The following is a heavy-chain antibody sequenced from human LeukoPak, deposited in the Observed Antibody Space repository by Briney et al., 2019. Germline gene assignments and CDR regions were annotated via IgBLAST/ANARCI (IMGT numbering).Heavy chain of an antibody. CDR2: IYYSGST. CDR1: GGSISSYY. Sequence: SETLSLTCTVSGGSISSYYWSWIRQPPGEGLEWIGYIYYSGSTNYNPSLKSRVTISVDTSKNQFSLKLSSVTAADTAVYYCARITAAAPSYYYGMDVWGQGTTVTVSS. V-gene: IGHV4-59*01. CDR3: ARITAAAPSYYYGMDV. D-gene: IGHD2-2*01. J-gene: IGHJ6*02.